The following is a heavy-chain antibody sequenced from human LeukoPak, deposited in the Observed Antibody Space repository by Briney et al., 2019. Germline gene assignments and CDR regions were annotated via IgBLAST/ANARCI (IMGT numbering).Heavy chain of an antibody. CDR2: IWYDGSNK. Sequence: PGRSLRLSCAASGFTFSSYGMHWVRQAPGKGLEWVAVIWYDGSNKYYADSGKGRFTISRDNSKNTLYLQMNSLRAEDTAVYYCARDWFVVVPGSSGMDVWGQGTTVTVSS. D-gene: IGHD2-2*01. J-gene: IGHJ6*02. V-gene: IGHV3-33*01. CDR1: GFTFSSYG. CDR3: ARDWFVVVPGSSGMDV.